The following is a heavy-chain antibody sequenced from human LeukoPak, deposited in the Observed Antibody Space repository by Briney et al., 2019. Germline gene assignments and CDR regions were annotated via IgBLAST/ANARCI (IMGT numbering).Heavy chain of an antibody. D-gene: IGHD4-17*01. CDR2: INPNSGGT. CDR3: ASLYGANAGYFDY. Sequence: ASVKVSGKASGYTFTGYYMHWVRQAPGQGLEWMGWINPNSGGTNYAQKFQGRVTMTRDTSISTAYMELSRLRSDDTAVYYCASLYGANAGYFDYWGQGTLVTVSS. CDR1: GYTFTGYY. V-gene: IGHV1-2*02. J-gene: IGHJ4*02.